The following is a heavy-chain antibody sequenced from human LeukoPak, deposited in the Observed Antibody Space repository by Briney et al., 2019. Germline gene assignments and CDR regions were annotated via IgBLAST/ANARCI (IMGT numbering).Heavy chain of an antibody. Sequence: PGGSLRLSCAASGFTFSSYWMSWVRQAPGKGLEWVANIKQDGSERYYVDSVKGRFTISRDNAKNSLYLQMNSLRVEDTAVYYCANGYSYVRSYWGQGTLVTVSS. CDR2: IKQDGSER. J-gene: IGHJ4*02. V-gene: IGHV3-7*03. CDR3: ANGYSYVRSY. CDR1: GFTFSSYW. D-gene: IGHD5-18*01.